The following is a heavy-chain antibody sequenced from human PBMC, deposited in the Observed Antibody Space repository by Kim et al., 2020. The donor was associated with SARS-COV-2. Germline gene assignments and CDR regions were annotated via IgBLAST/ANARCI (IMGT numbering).Heavy chain of an antibody. V-gene: IGHV3-64D*06. Sequence: DSVKGRFTISRDNSKNTLYLQMSSLRAEDTAVYYCVKDRVPYYYPYYFDYWGQGTLVTVSS. D-gene: IGHD3-10*01. CDR3: VKDRVPYYYPYYFDY. J-gene: IGHJ4*02.